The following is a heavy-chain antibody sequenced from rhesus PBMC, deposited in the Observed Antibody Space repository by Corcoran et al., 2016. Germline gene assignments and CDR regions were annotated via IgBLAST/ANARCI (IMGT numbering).Heavy chain of an antibody. D-gene: IGHD6-25*01. CDR1: GFTFSSYD. V-gene: IGHV3S4*01. CDR2: FSHTCKTR. Sequence: EVRLVESGGGLVQPGGSLRLSCAASGFTFSSYDMSWVRQDLGKGLEWVSSFSHTCKTRYYADSVKGRFTISRDNAKNSLSLQMNSLKTEDTAVYYCTRGTWSGSGNDWGQGVLVTVSS. CDR3: TRGTWSGSGND. J-gene: IGHJ4*01.